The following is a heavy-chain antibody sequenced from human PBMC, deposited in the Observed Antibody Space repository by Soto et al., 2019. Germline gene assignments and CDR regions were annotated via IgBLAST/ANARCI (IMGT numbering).Heavy chain of an antibody. D-gene: IGHD3-22*01. Sequence: SETLSLTCTVSGGSISSGGYYWSWIRQHPGKGLEWIGYIYYSGSTYYNPSLKSRVTISVDTSKNQFSLKLSSVTAADTAVYYCARGYDYDSILDYWGQGTLVTVSS. J-gene: IGHJ4*02. CDR2: IYYSGST. CDR1: GGSISSGGYY. V-gene: IGHV4-31*03. CDR3: ARGYDYDSILDY.